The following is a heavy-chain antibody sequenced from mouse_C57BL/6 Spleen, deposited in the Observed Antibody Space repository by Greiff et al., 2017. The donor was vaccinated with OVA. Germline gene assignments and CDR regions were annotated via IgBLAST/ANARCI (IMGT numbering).Heavy chain of an antibody. J-gene: IGHJ4*01. CDR1: GYTFTDYY. D-gene: IGHD1-1*01. CDR2: INPNNGGT. CDR3: ARGPYYYGSSYYYAMDY. V-gene: IGHV1-26*01. Sequence: VQLQQSGPELVKPGASVKISCKASGYTFTDYYMNWVKQSHGKSLEWIGDINPNNGGTSYNQKFKGKATLTVDKSSSTAYMELRSLTSEDSAVYYCARGPYYYGSSYYYAMDYWGQGTSVTVSS.